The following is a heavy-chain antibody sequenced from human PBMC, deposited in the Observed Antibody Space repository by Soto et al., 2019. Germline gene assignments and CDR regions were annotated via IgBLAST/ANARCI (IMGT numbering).Heavy chain of an antibody. J-gene: IGHJ6*02. CDR2: ISGSGDRA. CDR1: GFTFGSYA. CDR3: AKVRGSGKYYAMDV. Sequence: GGSLRLSCAASGFTFGSYAMRWVRQAPGKGLEWASTISGSGDRASYADSVKGRFTISRDNSRNTLYLQMNSLRAEDTAVYYCAKVRGSGKYYAMDVWGQGTTVTVSS. V-gene: IGHV3-23*01. D-gene: IGHD6-19*01.